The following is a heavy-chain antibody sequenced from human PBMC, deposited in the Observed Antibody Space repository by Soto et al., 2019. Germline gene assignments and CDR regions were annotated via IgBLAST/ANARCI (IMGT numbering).Heavy chain of an antibody. CDR1: GYTLTELS. CDR3: ATESRNPYYYYYGMDV. V-gene: IGHV1-24*01. D-gene: IGHD1-1*01. CDR2: FDPEDGET. J-gene: IGHJ6*02. Sequence: ASVTVSCKVSGYTLTELSMHWVRQAPGKGLEWMGGFDPEDGETIYAQKFQGRVTMTEDTSTDTAYMELSSLRSEDTAVYYCATESRNPYYYYYGMDVWGQGTTVTVSS.